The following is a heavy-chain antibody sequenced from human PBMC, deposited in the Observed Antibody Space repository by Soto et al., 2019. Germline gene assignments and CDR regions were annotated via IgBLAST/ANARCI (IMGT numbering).Heavy chain of an antibody. J-gene: IGHJ4*02. Sequence: ASVKVSCKASGYTFTSYGISWVRQAPGQGLEWMGWISAHNGNTNHAQKLQGRVTMTTDNSINTVYLQMNSLRAEDTAVYYCARVSIAVAGIAYYFDYWGQGTLVTVSS. V-gene: IGHV1-18*01. CDR3: ARVSIAVAGIAYYFDY. CDR2: ISAHNGNT. CDR1: GYTFTSYG. D-gene: IGHD6-19*01.